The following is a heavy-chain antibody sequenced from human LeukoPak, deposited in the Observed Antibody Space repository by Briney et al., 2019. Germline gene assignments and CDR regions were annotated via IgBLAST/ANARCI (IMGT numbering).Heavy chain of an antibody. CDR3: ARQTSYNWYSHR. CDR2: IYYSGST. J-gene: IGHJ2*01. D-gene: IGHD3-10*01. V-gene: IGHV4-31*03. CDR1: GATISSYDYY. Sequence: SETLTLSCTVSGATISSYDYYWRWIRQHPGKGLEWIGYIYYSGSTYYNPSLKSRLTISVDLSKNQFSLKMSSVTAADTAVYYCARQTSYNWYSHRWGRGTLVTVSS.